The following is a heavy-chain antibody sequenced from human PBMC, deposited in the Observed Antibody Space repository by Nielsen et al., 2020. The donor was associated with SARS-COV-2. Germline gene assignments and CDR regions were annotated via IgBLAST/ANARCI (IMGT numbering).Heavy chain of an antibody. J-gene: IGHJ4*02. CDR3: ARSDNWNEEFDY. D-gene: IGHD1-1*01. CDR2: ISYSGST. V-gene: IGHV4-31*03. CDR1: GGSISSGDYY. Sequence: SETLSLTCTVSGGSISSGDYYWNWIRQHPGKGLEWIGYISYSGSTHYSPSLKSRVGISVDTSQTQFSLKLSSVTAADTAVNYCARSDNWNEEFDYWGQGTLVTVSS.